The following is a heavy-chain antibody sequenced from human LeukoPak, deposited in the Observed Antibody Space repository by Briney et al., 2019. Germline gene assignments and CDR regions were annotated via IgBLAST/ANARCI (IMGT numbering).Heavy chain of an antibody. CDR1: GFTFSSYS. J-gene: IGHJ3*02. CDR3: ARPDSSGFPLDAFDI. CDR2: ISSSSSYI. Sequence: KSGGSLRLSCAASGFTFSSYSMNWVRQAPGKGLEWVSSISSSSSYIYYADSVKGRFTISRDNAKNSLYLQMNSLRAEDTAVYYCARPDSSGFPLDAFDIWGQGTMVIVSS. V-gene: IGHV3-21*01. D-gene: IGHD3-22*01.